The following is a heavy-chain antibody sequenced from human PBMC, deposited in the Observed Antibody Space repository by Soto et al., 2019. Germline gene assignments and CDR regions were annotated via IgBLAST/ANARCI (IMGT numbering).Heavy chain of an antibody. J-gene: IGHJ4*02. CDR3: ARAYEGDYFDY. CDR1: GFTFSSYA. V-gene: IGHV3-30-3*01. D-gene: IGHD3-16*01. Sequence: QVELVESGGGVVQPGRSLRLSCAASGFTFSSYAIHLVRQAPGKGLEWVAVISYDGSNKYYADSVKGRFTISRDNSKNPLYLQMNSLRAEDTPVYYCARAYEGDYFDYWGQGPLVTVSS. CDR2: ISYDGSNK.